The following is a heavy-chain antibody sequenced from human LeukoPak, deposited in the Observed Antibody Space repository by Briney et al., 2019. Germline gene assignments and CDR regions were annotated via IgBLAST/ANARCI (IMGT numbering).Heavy chain of an antibody. D-gene: IGHD6-13*01. J-gene: IGHJ6*02. CDR3: ARAIAAAGIGYYGMDV. CDR2: ISSSGSTI. CDR1: GFTFSDYY. Sequence: PGGSLRLSCAASGFTFSDYYMSWICQAPGKGLEWVSYISSSGSTIYYADSVKGRFTISRDNAKNSLYLQMNSLRTEDTAVYYCARAIAAAGIGYYGMDVWGQGTTVTVSS. V-gene: IGHV3-11*01.